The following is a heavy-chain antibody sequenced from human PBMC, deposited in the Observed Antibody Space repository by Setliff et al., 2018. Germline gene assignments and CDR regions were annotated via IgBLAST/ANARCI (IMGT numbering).Heavy chain of an antibody. CDR1: GYTFTDYY. D-gene: IGHD5-12*01. J-gene: IGHJ6*03. V-gene: IGHV7-4-1*02. CDR3: ARASRFGTIRYRGDYYMDV. CDR2: INTNTGNP. Sequence: ASVKVSCKASGYTFTDYYIHWVRQAPGQGLEWMGWINTNTGNPTYAQDFTGRFVFSLDTSVSTAYLQISSLKSEDSAVYYCARASRFGTIRYRGDYYMDVWGKGTTVTVSS.